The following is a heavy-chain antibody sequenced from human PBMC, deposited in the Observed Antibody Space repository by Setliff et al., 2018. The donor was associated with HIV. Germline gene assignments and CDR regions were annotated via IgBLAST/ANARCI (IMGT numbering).Heavy chain of an antibody. Sequence: KTSETLSLTCTVSGGSIKNSFWSWIRRPPGGGLEWIGYTYHTGTTDYNPALKSRVTIFVDMSKNQFSLKVASVTAADTAMYYCARHGDDMGADYFDLWGLGILVTVSS. D-gene: IGHD1-1*01. CDR1: GGSIKNSF. J-gene: IGHJ4*02. V-gene: IGHV4-59*08. CDR2: TYHTGTT. CDR3: ARHGDDMGADYFDL.